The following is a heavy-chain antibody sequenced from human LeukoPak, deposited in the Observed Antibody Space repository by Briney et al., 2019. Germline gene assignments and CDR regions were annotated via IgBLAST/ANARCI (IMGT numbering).Heavy chain of an antibody. D-gene: IGHD2-2*01. CDR2: IYPGDSDT. V-gene: IGHV5-51*01. CDR1: GYSFTTYW. J-gene: IGHJ4*02. Sequence: GESLKISCEGSGYSFTTYWIAWVRQMPGKGMEWMGIIYPGDSDTRYSPSFQGQVTISADKSVRTAYLQWSRLKASDTAMYYCARSIGPGCSSTSCFVSFDYWGQGTLLTVSS. CDR3: ARSIGPGCSSTSCFVSFDY.